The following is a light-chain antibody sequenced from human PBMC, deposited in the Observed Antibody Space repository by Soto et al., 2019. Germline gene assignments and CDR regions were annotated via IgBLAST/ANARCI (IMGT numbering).Light chain of an antibody. J-gene: IGKJ2*01. Sequence: DIQMTQSPSTLSASVGDRVTITCRASQSISSRLAWYQQKPGKAPTFLIYDGSSLESGVPSRFSGSGSGTEFSLTISSLQPDDSAIYYCQQYTSYNTFGQGTKLEIK. V-gene: IGKV1-5*01. CDR3: QQYTSYNT. CDR2: DGS. CDR1: QSISSR.